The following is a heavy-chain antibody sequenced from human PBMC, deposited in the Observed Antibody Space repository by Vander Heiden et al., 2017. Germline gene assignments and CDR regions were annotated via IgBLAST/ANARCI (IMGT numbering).Heavy chain of an antibody. Sequence: QVQLQQSGPGLVKPSQTISLTFAISGARVPSYSAAWHWNQQHPSRGLEWLGRTYYRSKWYNDYAVSVKSRITINPDTSKNQFSLQLNSVTPEDTAVYYCARDNGGWSENWFDPWGQGTLVTVSS. CDR3: ARDNGGWSENWFDP. CDR1: GARVPSYSAA. D-gene: IGHD2-8*01. J-gene: IGHJ5*02. CDR2: TYYRSKWYN. V-gene: IGHV6-1*01.